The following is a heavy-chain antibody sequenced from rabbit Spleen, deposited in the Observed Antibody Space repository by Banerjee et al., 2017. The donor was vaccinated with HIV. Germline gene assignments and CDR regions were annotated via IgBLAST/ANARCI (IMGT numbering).Heavy chain of an antibody. V-gene: IGHV1S45*01. J-gene: IGHJ4*01. CDR3: ASGYSDIYLDL. CDR1: GVSLSDKDV. Sequence: EQLEESGGGLVKPEGSLTLTCKASGVSLSDKDVMCWVRQAPGKGLEWIACIYGGSGGTTYYANWAKGRFTCSKTSSTTVTLQMTSLTVADTATYFCASGYSDIYLDLWGPGTLVTVS. CDR2: IYGGSGGTT. D-gene: IGHD1-1*01.